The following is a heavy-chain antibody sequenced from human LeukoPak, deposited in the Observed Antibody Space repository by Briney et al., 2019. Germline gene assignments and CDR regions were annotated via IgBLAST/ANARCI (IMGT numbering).Heavy chain of an antibody. CDR1: GYTFTGYY. Sequence: ASVKVSCTASGYTFTGYYMHWVRQAPGQGLEWMGWINPNSGGTNYAQKFQGRVTMTRDTSISTAYMELSRLRSDDTAVYYCARVGIAAAVSFDYWGQGTLVTVSS. D-gene: IGHD6-13*01. V-gene: IGHV1-2*02. CDR3: ARVGIAAAVSFDY. J-gene: IGHJ4*02. CDR2: INPNSGGT.